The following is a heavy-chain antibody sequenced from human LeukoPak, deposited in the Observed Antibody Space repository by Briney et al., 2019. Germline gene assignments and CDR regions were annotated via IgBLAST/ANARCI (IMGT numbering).Heavy chain of an antibody. CDR2: ISVSGNT. D-gene: IGHD3-16*01. CDR1: GFTLSSYA. CDR3: TRVGDYATVDH. Sequence: HAGGSLRLSCAASGFTLSSYAMSWVRQGPGKGLEWVSAISVSGNTYHADSVKGRFTISRDSSKNTLYLQMNSLRAGDAAVYYCTRVGDYATVDHWGQGTLVTVSS. J-gene: IGHJ5*02. V-gene: IGHV3-23*01.